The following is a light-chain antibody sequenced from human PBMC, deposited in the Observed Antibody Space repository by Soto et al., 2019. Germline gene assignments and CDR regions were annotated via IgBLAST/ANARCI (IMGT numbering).Light chain of an antibody. V-gene: IGLV2-23*02. J-gene: IGLJ2*01. CDR1: SSDVGSYNV. CDR3: CSYVGSSTLV. Sequence: QSVLTQPASVSGSPGQSITISCTGSSSDVGSYNVVSWYQQHPGKAPKLMIYEVTKRPSGVSNRFSGSKSGNTASLTISGLQDEDEAEYYCCSYVGSSTLVFGGWTK. CDR2: EVT.